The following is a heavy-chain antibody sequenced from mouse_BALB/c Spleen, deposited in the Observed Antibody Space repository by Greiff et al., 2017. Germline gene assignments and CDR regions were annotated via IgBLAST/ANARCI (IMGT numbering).Heavy chain of an antibody. CDR1: GYSITSDYA. CDR3: ARGGLRRWYFDV. J-gene: IGHJ1*01. D-gene: IGHD2-4*01. Sequence: EVQLQQSGPGLVKPSQSLSLTCTVTGYSITSDYAWNWIRQFPGNKLEWMGYISYSGSTSYNPSLKSRISITRDTSKNQFFLQLNSVTTEDTATYYCARGGLRRWYFDVWGAGTTVTVSS. V-gene: IGHV3-2*02. CDR2: ISYSGST.